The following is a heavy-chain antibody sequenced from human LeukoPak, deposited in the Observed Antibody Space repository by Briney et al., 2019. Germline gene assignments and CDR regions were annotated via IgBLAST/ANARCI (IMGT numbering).Heavy chain of an antibody. Sequence: ASVKVSCKTSGYTFSSYGVSWVRQAPGQGLEWMGIINPSGGSTSYAQKFQGRVTMTRDTSTSTVYMELSSLRSEDTAVYYCARTKKGITTFGVVIEQGNWFDPWGQGTLVTVSS. CDR2: INPSGGST. CDR3: ARTKKGITTFGVVIEQGNWFDP. V-gene: IGHV1-46*01. J-gene: IGHJ5*02. D-gene: IGHD3-3*01. CDR1: GYTFSSYG.